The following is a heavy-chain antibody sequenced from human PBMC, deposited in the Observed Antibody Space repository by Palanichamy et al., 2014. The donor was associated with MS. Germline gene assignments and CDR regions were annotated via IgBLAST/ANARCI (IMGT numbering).Heavy chain of an antibody. Sequence: STWDSGGTKYNPSLKSRVTISVDTSKNQFSLKLSSVTAADTAVYYCGVLVNHYYNDMDVWGQGTTVTVSS. CDR3: GVLVNHYYNDMDV. V-gene: IGHV4-39*01. J-gene: IGHJ6*02. CDR2: TWDSGGT. D-gene: IGHD2/OR15-2a*01.